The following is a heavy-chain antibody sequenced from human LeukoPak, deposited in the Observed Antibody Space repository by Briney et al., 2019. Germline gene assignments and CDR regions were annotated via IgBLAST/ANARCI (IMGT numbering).Heavy chain of an antibody. CDR1: GYSISRGYS. CDR3: ARDDYGSGNYKSYFDY. CDR2: IYHSEST. D-gene: IGHD3-10*01. V-gene: IGHV4-38-2*01. J-gene: IGHJ4*02. Sequence: PSETLSLTCGVSGYSISRGYSWGWIRQPPGKGLEWIGNIYHSESTHYNPSLKSRVTISPDTSKNQFSLKLTSVTASDTAVYYCARDDYGSGNYKSYFDYWGQGTQVTVSS.